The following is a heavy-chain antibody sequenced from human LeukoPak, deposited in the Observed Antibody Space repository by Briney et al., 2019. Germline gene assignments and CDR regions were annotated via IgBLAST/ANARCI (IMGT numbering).Heavy chain of an antibody. CDR3: AKDRHQLLGYYYGMDV. J-gene: IGHJ6*02. D-gene: IGHD2-2*01. CDR1: GFTFSNYA. V-gene: IGHV3-23*01. Sequence: LTGGSLSLSCVATGFTFSNYAMNWVRQAPGKGLEWVSAISGSGGSTYYADSVKGRFTISRDNSKNTLYLQMNSLRAEDTAVHYCAKDRHQLLGYYYGMDVWGQGTTVTVSS. CDR2: ISGSGGST.